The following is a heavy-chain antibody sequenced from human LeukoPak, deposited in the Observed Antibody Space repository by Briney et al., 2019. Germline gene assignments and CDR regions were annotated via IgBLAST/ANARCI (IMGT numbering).Heavy chain of an antibody. CDR2: ISSIGST. Sequence: PSETLSLTCSVSDDSFNTHYWTWIRHPPGKGLEWIGYISSIGSTNYNPSLKSRVTITIDTSKKQFSLKMTYVTAADTAVYYCARDPTTVTKGFDVWGQGTMVTVSS. J-gene: IGHJ3*01. CDR3: ARDPTTVTKGFDV. V-gene: IGHV4-59*11. CDR1: DDSFNTHY. D-gene: IGHD4-17*01.